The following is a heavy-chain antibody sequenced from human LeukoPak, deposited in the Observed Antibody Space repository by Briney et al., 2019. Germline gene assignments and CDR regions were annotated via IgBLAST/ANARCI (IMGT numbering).Heavy chain of an antibody. D-gene: IGHD3-3*02. V-gene: IGHV4-39*07. CDR1: GGSISSGGYY. J-gene: IGHJ3*02. CDR2: INHSGST. CDR3: ARTRLRYRIFGVVDAFDI. Sequence: SETLSLTCTVSGGSISSGGYYWRWIRQPPGKGLEWIGEINHSGSTNYNPSLKSRVTISVDTSKNQFSLKLSSVTAADTAVYYCARTRLRYRIFGVVDAFDIWGQGAMVTVSS.